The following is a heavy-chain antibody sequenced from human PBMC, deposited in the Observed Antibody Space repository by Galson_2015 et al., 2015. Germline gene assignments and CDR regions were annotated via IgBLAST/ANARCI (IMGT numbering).Heavy chain of an antibody. D-gene: IGHD3-3*01. CDR2: ISSSSSYI. CDR3: ARDFHDFCSGFSILYFYGMDV. V-gene: IGHV3-21*01. CDR1: GFTFSSYN. J-gene: IGHJ6*02. Sequence: PLRLSCAASGFTFSSYNMNWVRQAPGKGLEWVSSISSSSSYIYSADSVKGRFTISRDNAKNSLYLQMNSLRAEDTAVYYCARDFHDFCSGFSILYFYGMDVWGQGTPVAVSS.